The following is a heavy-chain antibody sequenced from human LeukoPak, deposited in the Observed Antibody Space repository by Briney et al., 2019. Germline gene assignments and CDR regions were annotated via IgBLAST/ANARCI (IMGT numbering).Heavy chain of an antibody. CDR2: ISYDGSNK. CDR3: ARARGYSYPMDY. Sequence: GGSLRLSCAASGFTFSSYAMHWVRQAPGKGLEWVAVISYDGSNKYYADSVKGRFTISRDNSKNTLYLQMNSLRAEDTAVYHCARARGYSYPMDYWGQGTLVTVSS. V-gene: IGHV3-30*04. J-gene: IGHJ4*02. CDR1: GFTFSSYA. D-gene: IGHD5-18*01.